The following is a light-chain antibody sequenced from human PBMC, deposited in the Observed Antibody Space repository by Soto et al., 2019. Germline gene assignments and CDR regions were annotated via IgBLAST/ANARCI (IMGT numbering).Light chain of an antibody. J-gene: IGLJ2*01. CDR2: EVS. CDR3: SSYTISSAGGV. V-gene: IGLV2-14*03. CDR1: SSDVGGYNY. Sequence: QSALTQPASVSGSPGQSITISCTGTSSDVGGYNYVSWYQQHPAKAPKLMIYEVSNRPSGVSDRFSGSKSGNTASLTISGLQAEDEADYYCSSYTISSAGGVFGGGTKLTVL.